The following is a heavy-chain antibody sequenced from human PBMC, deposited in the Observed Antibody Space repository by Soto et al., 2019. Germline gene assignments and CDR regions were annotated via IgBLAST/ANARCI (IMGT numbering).Heavy chain of an antibody. CDR2: ISYDGSNK. CDR1: GFTFSSYA. CDR3: AREGLLRYFDWSPNLDY. D-gene: IGHD3-9*01. V-gene: IGHV3-30-3*01. J-gene: IGHJ4*02. Sequence: VQLVESGGGVVQPGRSLRLSCAASGFTFSSYAMHWVRQAPGKGLEWVAVISYDGSNKYYADSVKGRFTISRDNSKNTLYLQMNSLRAEDTAVYYCAREGLLRYFDWSPNLDYWGQGTLVTVSS.